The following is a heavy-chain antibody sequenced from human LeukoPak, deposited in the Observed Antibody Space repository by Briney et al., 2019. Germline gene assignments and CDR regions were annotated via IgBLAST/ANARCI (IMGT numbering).Heavy chain of an antibody. D-gene: IGHD5-24*01. CDR1: GGSISSYY. V-gene: IGHV4-59*01. CDR3: ARGRDGYNYGSDY. J-gene: IGHJ4*02. CDR2: IYYSGIT. Sequence: PSETLSLTCTVSGGSISSYYWSWIRQPPEKGLEWIGYIYYSGITNYNPSLKSRVTISVDTSKNQFSLKLSSVTAADTAVYYCARGRDGYNYGSDYWGQGTLVTVSS.